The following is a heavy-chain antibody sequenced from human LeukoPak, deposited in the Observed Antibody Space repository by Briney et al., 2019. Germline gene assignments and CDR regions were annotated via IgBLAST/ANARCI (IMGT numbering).Heavy chain of an antibody. J-gene: IGHJ5*02. V-gene: IGHV4-61*02. CDR1: GGSISSGSYY. CDR3: ARTILWGLGFDP. D-gene: IGHD2-21*01. CDR2: IYTSGST. Sequence: KSSQTLSLTCTVSGGSISSGSYYWSWIRQPAGKGLEWIGRIYTSGSTNYNPSLKSRVTISVDTSKNQFSPKLSSVTAADTAVYYCARTILWGLGFDPWGQGTLVTVSS.